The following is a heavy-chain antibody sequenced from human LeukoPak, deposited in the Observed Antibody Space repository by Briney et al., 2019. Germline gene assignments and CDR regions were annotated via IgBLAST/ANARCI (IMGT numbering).Heavy chain of an antibody. V-gene: IGHV3-7*05. CDR1: GFTLSNYW. J-gene: IGHJ4*02. D-gene: IGHD2-15*01. Sequence: PGRSLRLSCAVSGFTLSNYWMTWVRQAPGKGLEWVANINQDGSENHYVDSVKGRFTISRDNAKNSLYLQMNSLRAEDTAVYYCAGGGSFYSNWGQGTLVTVSS. CDR3: AGGGSFYSN. CDR2: INQDGSEN.